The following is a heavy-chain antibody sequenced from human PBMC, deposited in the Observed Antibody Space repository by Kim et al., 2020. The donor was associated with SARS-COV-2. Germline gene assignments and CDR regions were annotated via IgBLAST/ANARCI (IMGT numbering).Heavy chain of an antibody. Sequence: ASVKVSCTTSGYTFSSYGVTWVRQAPGQGLEWMGWINGYDDDTKYAQKFQGRVTMTADTSTATAYMELRSLRFDDTAVYYCARIDTAMAGYYGMDIWGQGTTVTVSS. V-gene: IGHV1-18*01. CDR2: INGYDDDT. J-gene: IGHJ6*02. CDR3: ARIDTAMAGYYGMDI. CDR1: GYTFSSYG. D-gene: IGHD6-19*01.